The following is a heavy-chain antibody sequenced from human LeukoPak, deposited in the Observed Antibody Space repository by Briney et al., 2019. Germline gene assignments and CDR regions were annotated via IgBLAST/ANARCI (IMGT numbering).Heavy chain of an antibody. Sequence: GGSLRLSCAASGFTFRSYSMNWVRQAPGKGLEWVSSISSSSSYIYYADSVKGRFTIPRDNAKNSLYLQMNSLRAEDTAVYYCARDESDPDSYYYYGMDVWGQGTTVTVSS. CDR2: ISSSSSYI. CDR3: ARDESDPDSYYYYGMDV. V-gene: IGHV3-21*01. CDR1: GFTFRSYS. D-gene: IGHD1-14*01. J-gene: IGHJ6*02.